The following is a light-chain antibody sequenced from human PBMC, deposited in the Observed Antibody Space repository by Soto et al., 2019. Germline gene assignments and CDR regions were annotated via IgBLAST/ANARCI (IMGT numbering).Light chain of an antibody. CDR1: QSVRSD. Sequence: MAQTPAALSLSPRERAALSCRASQSVRSDLVWYQQKPGQAPRLLIYGASTRATGVPARFSGSGSGTEFTLTISSLQSEDFAVYCCKQYNNLPPYTFGQGTNVDI. CDR3: KQYNNLPPYT. V-gene: IGKV3-15*01. J-gene: IGKJ1*01. CDR2: GAS.